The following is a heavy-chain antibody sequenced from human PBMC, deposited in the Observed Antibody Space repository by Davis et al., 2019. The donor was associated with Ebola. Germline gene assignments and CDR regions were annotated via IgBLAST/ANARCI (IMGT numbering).Heavy chain of an antibody. V-gene: IGHV3-43*01. D-gene: IGHD2-2*01. CDR1: GFTFDDYI. Sequence: GESLKISCAASGFTFDDYIMHWVRQVPGKGLEWVSLISWDGGSTYYADSVKGRFTISRDDSKNSLYLQMSSLRTEDTALYYCAKQSLRSTSLWFDPWGQGTLVTVSS. CDR2: ISWDGGST. J-gene: IGHJ5*02. CDR3: AKQSLRSTSLWFDP.